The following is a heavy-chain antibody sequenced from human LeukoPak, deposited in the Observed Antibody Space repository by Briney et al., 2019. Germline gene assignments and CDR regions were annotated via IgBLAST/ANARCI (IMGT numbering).Heavy chain of an antibody. D-gene: IGHD3-9*01. J-gene: IGHJ4*02. V-gene: IGHV3-23*01. CDR1: GFTFSSYA. CDR3: AKDQYDVLTGYYFGTPDY. Sequence: PGGSLRLSCAASGFTFSSYAMSWVRQAPGKGLEWVSAISASGGSTYYGDAVKGRFTISRDNFKNTLYLQMNSLRAEDTAVYYCAKDQYDVLTGYYFGTPDYWGQGTLVTVSS. CDR2: ISASGGST.